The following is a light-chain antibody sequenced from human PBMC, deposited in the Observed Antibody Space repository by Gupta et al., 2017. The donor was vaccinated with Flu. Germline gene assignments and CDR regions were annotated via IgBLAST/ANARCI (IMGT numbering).Light chain of an antibody. CDR2: KAS. J-gene: IGKJ1*01. CDR1: QNIDEW. CDR3: QQNFSYRN. V-gene: IGKV1-5*03. Sequence: DIRMTQSPSTLSASIGDTVTISCRASQNIDEWLAWYQLKPGKAPKLLIYKASTLENGVPSRFSGSGSGAKFTLTIQDLQRDDSASYFCQQNFSYRNFGQGTKVEIK.